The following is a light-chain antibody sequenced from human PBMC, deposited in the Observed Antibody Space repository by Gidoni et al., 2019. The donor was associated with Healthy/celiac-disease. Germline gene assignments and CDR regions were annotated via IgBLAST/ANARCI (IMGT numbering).Light chain of an antibody. Sequence: SYELTQPHAVSVSPGQTASITCSGDKLGDQYACWYQQKPGQSPLLVIYQDSKRPSGSPERFSGSNSGNTAPLTISGTQAMDEADYYCQAWDSSTAHVVFGGGTKLTVL. CDR1: KLGDQY. J-gene: IGLJ2*01. CDR2: QDS. V-gene: IGLV3-1*01. CDR3: QAWDSSTAHVV.